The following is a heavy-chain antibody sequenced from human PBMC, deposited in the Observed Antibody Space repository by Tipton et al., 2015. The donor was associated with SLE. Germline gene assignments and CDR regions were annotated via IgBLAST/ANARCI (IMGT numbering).Heavy chain of an antibody. CDR3: ARVGIDFEWAPRDYYYYGMDV. V-gene: IGHV4-59*11. Sequence: TLSLTCTVSGGSISGHYWNWIRQPPGKGLEWIAYIYYSGSTNYSPSLKSRVTISVDTSKNQFSLKLSSVTAADTAVYYCARVGIDFEWAPRDYYYYGMDVWGQGTTVIVSS. D-gene: IGHD3-9*01. J-gene: IGHJ6*02. CDR1: GGSISGHY. CDR2: IYYSGST.